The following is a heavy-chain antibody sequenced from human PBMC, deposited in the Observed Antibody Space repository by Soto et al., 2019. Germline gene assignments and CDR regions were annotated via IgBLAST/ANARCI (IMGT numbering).Heavy chain of an antibody. Sequence: QVQLQESGPGLVKPSETLSLTCTVSGGSISSYYWSWIRQPPGKGLEWIGYIYYSGSTNYNPSLKSRVTISVDTSKNQCSLKLSSVTAADTAVYYCARLDLGYCSGGSCYSPGYWGQGTLVTVSS. CDR1: GGSISSYY. CDR2: IYYSGST. D-gene: IGHD2-15*01. V-gene: IGHV4-59*08. CDR3: ARLDLGYCSGGSCYSPGY. J-gene: IGHJ4*02.